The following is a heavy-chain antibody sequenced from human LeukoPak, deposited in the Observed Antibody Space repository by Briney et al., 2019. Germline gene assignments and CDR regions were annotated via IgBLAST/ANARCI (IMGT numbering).Heavy chain of an antibody. CDR3: ARHPGSVVISPYYYYGMDV. V-gene: IGHV4-39*01. CDR1: GGSISSSSYY. CDR2: IYYSGST. Sequence: SETLSLTCTVSGGSISSSSYYWGWIRQPPGKGLEWIGSIYYSGSTYYNPSLKSRVTISVDTSKNQFSLKLSSVTAADTAVYYCARHPGSVVISPYYYYGMDVCGPGNTVTGSS. D-gene: IGHD2-21*01. J-gene: IGHJ6*02.